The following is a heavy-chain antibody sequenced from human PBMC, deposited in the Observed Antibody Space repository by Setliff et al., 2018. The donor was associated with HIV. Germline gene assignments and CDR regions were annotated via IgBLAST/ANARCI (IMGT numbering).Heavy chain of an antibody. Sequence: GESLKISCAASGFTFSSYEMTWVRQAPGKGLECISYISRDSDRIHYADSVKGRFTVSRGNAKNSLFLQMHSLRAEDTAVYYCARVTTGTTAGDYWGQGTLVTVSS. J-gene: IGHJ4*02. V-gene: IGHV3-48*03. D-gene: IGHD1-1*01. CDR1: GFTFSSYE. CDR3: ARVTTGTTAGDY. CDR2: ISRDSDRI.